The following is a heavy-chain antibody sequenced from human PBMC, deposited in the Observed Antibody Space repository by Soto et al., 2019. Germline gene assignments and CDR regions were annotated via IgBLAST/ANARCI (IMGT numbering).Heavy chain of an antibody. Sequence: SVKVSCKASGGTFSSYAISWVRQAPGQGLEWMGGIIPIFGTANYAQKFQGRVTITADESTSTAYMELSGLRSEDTAVYYCARDKDSSSPWAPYNWFDPWGQGTLVTVSS. CDR3: ARDKDSSSPWAPYNWFDP. CDR1: GGTFSSYA. CDR2: IIPIFGTA. J-gene: IGHJ5*02. V-gene: IGHV1-69*13. D-gene: IGHD6-6*01.